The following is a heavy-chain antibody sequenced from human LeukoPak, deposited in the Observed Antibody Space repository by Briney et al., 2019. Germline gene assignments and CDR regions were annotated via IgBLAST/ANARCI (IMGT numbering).Heavy chain of an antibody. V-gene: IGHV1-18*01. Sequence: GASVKVSCMASGYTFTSYGISWVRQAPGQGLERMGWISAYNGNTNYAQKLQGRVTMTTDTSTSTAYMELRSLRSDDTAVYYCARDIPDFWSGYLSYYYYGMDVWGQGTTVTVSS. CDR1: GYTFTSYG. J-gene: IGHJ6*02. CDR2: ISAYNGNT. CDR3: ARDIPDFWSGYLSYYYYGMDV. D-gene: IGHD3-3*01.